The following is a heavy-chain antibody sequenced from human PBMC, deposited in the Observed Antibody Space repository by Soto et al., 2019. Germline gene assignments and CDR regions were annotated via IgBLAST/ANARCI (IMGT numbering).Heavy chain of an antibody. CDR2: INSGGDTT. J-gene: IGHJ4*02. CDR3: AKSGGPPASLDVYFDY. V-gene: IGHV3-23*01. CDR1: GFTFASYT. D-gene: IGHD2-2*01. Sequence: EVQLLESEGGMVQPGESLRLSCAASGFTFASYTMTWVRQAPGKGLEWVSTINSGGDTTYYSDSVKGRFTISRDSPKNTLFLLMTSLRAEDTAVYYCAKSGGPPASLDVYFDYWGQGTLVTVSS.